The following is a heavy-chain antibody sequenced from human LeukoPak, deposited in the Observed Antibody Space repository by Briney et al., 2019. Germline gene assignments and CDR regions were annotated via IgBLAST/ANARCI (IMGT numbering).Heavy chain of an antibody. V-gene: IGHV3-21*01. Sequence: GGSLRLSCAASGFTFSSYIMNWVRQAPGKGLEWVSSISSSSSYIYYADSVKGRFTISRDNAKNSLYLQMNSLRAEDTAVYYCARLITGTADYWGQGTLVTVSS. J-gene: IGHJ4*02. CDR3: ARLITGTADY. CDR2: ISSSSSYI. D-gene: IGHD1-20*01. CDR1: GFTFSSYI.